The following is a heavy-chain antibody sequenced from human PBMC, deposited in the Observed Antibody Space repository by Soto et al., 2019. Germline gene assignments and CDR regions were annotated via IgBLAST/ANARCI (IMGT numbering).Heavy chain of an antibody. CDR3: ARFRYCSGGSCYDWFDP. CDR2: IYYSGST. Sequence: AETLSLTCTVSGGSISSYYWSWIRQXPGKGLEWIGYIYYSGSTNYNPSLKSRVTISVDTSKNQFSLKLSSVTAADTAVYYCARFRYCSGGSCYDWFDPWGQGTLVTVSS. D-gene: IGHD2-15*01. CDR1: GGSISSYY. V-gene: IGHV4-59*01. J-gene: IGHJ5*02.